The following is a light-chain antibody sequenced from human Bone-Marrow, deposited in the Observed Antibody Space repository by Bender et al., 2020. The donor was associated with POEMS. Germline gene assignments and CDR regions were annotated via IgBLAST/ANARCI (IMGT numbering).Light chain of an antibody. CDR1: SGDIGAFNY. Sequence: QSALTQPASVSGSPGQSITISCTGSSGDIGAFNYVCWYQQFPDKAPKLVIFDVSNRPSGISSRFSGSKSGNTASLTISGLQSEDEADYYCSSYTSSSTWVFGGGTKLTVL. V-gene: IGLV2-14*01. CDR2: DVS. J-gene: IGLJ3*02. CDR3: SSYTSSSTWV.